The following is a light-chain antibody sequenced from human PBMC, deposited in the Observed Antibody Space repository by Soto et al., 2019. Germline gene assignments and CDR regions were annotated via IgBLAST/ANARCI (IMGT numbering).Light chain of an antibody. J-gene: IGLJ3*02. CDR1: SSNIGAGYD. V-gene: IGLV1-40*01. CDR3: QSYDSSLSGWV. CDR2: GNS. Sequence: QSVLTQPPSVSGAPGQRVTISCTGSSSNIGAGYDAHWYQQIPGTAPKLLISGNSNRPSGVPDRFSGSKSGTSASLAITGLQAEDEADYYCQSYDSSLSGWVFGGGTKLTVL.